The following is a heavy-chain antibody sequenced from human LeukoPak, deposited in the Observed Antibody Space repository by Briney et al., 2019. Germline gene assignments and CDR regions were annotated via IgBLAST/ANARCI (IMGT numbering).Heavy chain of an antibody. CDR1: GFTFSSYG. Sequence: GALRLSCAASGFTFSSYGMSWVRQAPGKGLEWVSAISGSGGSTYYADSVKGRFTISRDNSKNTLYLQMNSLRAEDTAVYYCAKDRVRRSSGLFDYWGQGTLVTVSS. CDR2: ISGSGGST. V-gene: IGHV3-23*01. J-gene: IGHJ4*02. CDR3: AKDRVRRSSGLFDY. D-gene: IGHD6-19*01.